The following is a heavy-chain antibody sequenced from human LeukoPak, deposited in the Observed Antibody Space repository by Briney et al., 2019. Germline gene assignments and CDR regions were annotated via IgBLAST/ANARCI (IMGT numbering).Heavy chain of an antibody. CDR3: ARDDFGDSGAFDI. Sequence: SETLSPTCTVSGGSISSSSYYWSWIRQPAGKGLEWIGRIYTSGSTNYNPSLKSRVTISVDTSKNQFSLKLSSVTAADTAVYYCARDDFGDSGAFDIWGQGTMVTVSS. CDR2: IYTSGST. J-gene: IGHJ3*02. V-gene: IGHV4-61*02. CDR1: GGSISSSSYY. D-gene: IGHD3-3*01.